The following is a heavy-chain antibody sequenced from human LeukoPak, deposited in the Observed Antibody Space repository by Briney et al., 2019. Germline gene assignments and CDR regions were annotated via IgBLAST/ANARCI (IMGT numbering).Heavy chain of an antibody. Sequence: GGSLRLSCAASGFTFSIYNMNWVRQTPGKGLEWVSLISNSSGYICYTDSVKGRFTISRDNAKNSLYLQMNSLRAKDSAVYYCTRGSEWEPLYYFDYWGQGSLVTVSS. V-gene: IGHV3-21*01. J-gene: IGHJ4*02. CDR2: ISNSSGYI. D-gene: IGHD1-26*01. CDR3: TRGSEWEPLYYFDY. CDR1: GFTFSIYN.